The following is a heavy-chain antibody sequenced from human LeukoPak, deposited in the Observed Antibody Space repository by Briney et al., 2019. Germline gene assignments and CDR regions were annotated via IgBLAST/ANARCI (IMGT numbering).Heavy chain of an antibody. J-gene: IGHJ4*02. CDR3: ARDSGQHLGYDWLH. CDR1: GGSITSSTSY. V-gene: IGHV4-39*07. D-gene: IGHD5-12*01. CDR2: IYSSGST. Sequence: NASETLSLTCSVSGGSITSSTSYWGWIRQPPGQGLEYIGSIYSSGSTYYKSSLRSRVTISIDMSKNQFSLKLTSVTAADTAVYYCARDSGQHLGYDWLHRGQGTLVTVSS.